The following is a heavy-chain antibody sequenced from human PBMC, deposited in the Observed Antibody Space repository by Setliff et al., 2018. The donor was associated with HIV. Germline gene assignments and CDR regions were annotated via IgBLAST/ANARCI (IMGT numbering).Heavy chain of an antibody. V-gene: IGHV3-64*02. Sequence: GGSLRLSCAASGFTFSSNAIHWVRQAPGKGLEYVSGISSNGGSTYYADSVKGRFIISRDNSKNTLYLQMGSLRAEDMAVYYCAKEGPLAGGPEGYYMEVWGKGTTVTVSS. CDR2: ISSNGGST. CDR3: AKEGPLAGGPEGYYMEV. D-gene: IGHD2-15*01. J-gene: IGHJ6*03. CDR1: GFTFSSNA.